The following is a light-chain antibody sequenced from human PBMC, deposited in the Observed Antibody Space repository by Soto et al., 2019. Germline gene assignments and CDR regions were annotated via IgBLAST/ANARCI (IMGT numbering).Light chain of an antibody. CDR3: AAWDDSLNGQGV. CDR1: SSNIGRNT. Sequence: QSVLTQPPSASGNPGQRVSISCSGSSSNIGRNTVNWYQQLPGTAPKVLIYSNDQRPSGVPDRFSGSKSGTSASLAISGLQSEDEADYYCAAWDDSLNGQGVFGGGTKVTVL. CDR2: SND. J-gene: IGLJ3*02. V-gene: IGLV1-44*01.